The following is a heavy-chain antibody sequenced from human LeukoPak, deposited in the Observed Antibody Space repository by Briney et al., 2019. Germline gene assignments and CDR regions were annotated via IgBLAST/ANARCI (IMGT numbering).Heavy chain of an antibody. CDR1: GYTFTGYY. J-gene: IGHJ4*02. CDR2: INPNSGGT. Sequence: GASVKVSRKASGYTFTGYYMHWVRQAPGQGLEWMGWINPNSGGTNYAQKFQGRVTMTRDRSISTAYMELSRLRSDDTAVCYCATTPRGAYYFDYWGQGTLVIVSS. D-gene: IGHD1-26*01. V-gene: IGHV1-2*02. CDR3: ATTPRGAYYFDY.